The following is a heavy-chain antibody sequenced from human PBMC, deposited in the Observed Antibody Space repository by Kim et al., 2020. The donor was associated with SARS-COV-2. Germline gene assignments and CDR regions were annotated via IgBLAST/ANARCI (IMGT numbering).Heavy chain of an antibody. D-gene: IGHD2-2*01. J-gene: IGHJ4*02. Sequence: SPVTISVDTSKNQFSLKLSSVTAADTAVYYCARAYIVVVPAAQSGAFDYWGQGTLVTVSS. V-gene: IGHV4-34*01. CDR3: ARAYIVVVPAAQSGAFDY.